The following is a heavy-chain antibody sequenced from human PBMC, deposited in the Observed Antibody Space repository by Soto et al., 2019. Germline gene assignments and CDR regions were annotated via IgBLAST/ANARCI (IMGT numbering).Heavy chain of an antibody. CDR1: GGTFSSYA. D-gene: IGHD2-15*01. CDR3: ARDSWVVAARGTDYYYYGMDV. Sequence: VKVSCKASGGTFSSYAISGVGQAALRGREWMGGIIPIFGTANYAQKFQGRVTITADESTSTAYMELSSLRSEDTAVYYCARDSWVVAARGTDYYYYGMDVWGQGTTVTVSS. V-gene: IGHV1-69*13. J-gene: IGHJ6*02. CDR2: IIPIFGTA.